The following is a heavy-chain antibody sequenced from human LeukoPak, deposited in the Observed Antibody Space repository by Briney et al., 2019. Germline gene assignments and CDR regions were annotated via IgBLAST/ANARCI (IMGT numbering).Heavy chain of an antibody. D-gene: IGHD3-22*01. Sequence: ASVKVSCKASGYTFTGYYMHWVRQAPGQGLEWMGWINPNSGGTNYAQKFQGRVTMTRDTSISTAYMELSRLRSDDTAVYYCARVLVITTRLYYYYYYMDVWGKGTTVTVSS. CDR1: GYTFTGYY. CDR3: ARVLVITTRLYYYYYYMDV. J-gene: IGHJ6*03. CDR2: INPNSGGT. V-gene: IGHV1-2*02.